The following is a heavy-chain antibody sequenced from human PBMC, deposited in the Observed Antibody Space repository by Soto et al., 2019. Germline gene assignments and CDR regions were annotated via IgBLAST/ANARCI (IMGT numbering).Heavy chain of an antibody. CDR2: ISGSSSYI. Sequence: GGSLRLSCAASDFTFSSFSLSWVRQAPGKGLEWVPSISGSSSYIYYADSVKGRFTIPRDNAKNSLYLQMNSLRAEDTAVYYCASESRYCNSTSCYVVPIDYWGQGTLVTVSS. J-gene: IGHJ4*02. V-gene: IGHV3-21*01. D-gene: IGHD2-2*01. CDR3: ASESRYCNSTSCYVVPIDY. CDR1: DFTFSSFS.